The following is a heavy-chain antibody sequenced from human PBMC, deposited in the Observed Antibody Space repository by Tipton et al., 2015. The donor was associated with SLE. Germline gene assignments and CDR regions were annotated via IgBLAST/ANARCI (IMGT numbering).Heavy chain of an antibody. CDR3: ARARITRHFNI. D-gene: IGHD3-16*01. J-gene: IGHJ3*02. Sequence: TLSLTCAVYGGSFNGYSWSWIRQPLGKGLEWIGEINDSGITDYKSSLKSRVTISLDTSKNQFSLKMTSVTAADTAVYYCARARITRHFNIWGQGTMVTVSS. CDR1: GGSFNGYS. CDR2: INDSGIT. V-gene: IGHV4-34*01.